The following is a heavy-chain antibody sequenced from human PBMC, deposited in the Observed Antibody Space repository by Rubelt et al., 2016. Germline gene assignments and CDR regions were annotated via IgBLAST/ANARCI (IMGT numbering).Heavy chain of an antibody. V-gene: IGHV1-18*01. CDR2: ISAYNGNT. D-gene: IGHD1-7*01. J-gene: IGHJ4*02. CDR3: ARDLPPFRRYNWNFPLDY. CDR1: GYTFTSYG. Sequence: QVQLVQSGAEVKKPGASVKVSCKASGYTFTSYGISWVRQAPGQGLEWMGWISAYNGNTNYAQKLQGGVTMTTDTSTSTAYMELRSLRSDDTAGYYCARDLPPFRRYNWNFPLDYWGQGTLVTVSS.